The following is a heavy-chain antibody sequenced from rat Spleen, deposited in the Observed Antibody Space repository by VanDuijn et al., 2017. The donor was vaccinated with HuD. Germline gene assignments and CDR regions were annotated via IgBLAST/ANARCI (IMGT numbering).Heavy chain of an antibody. V-gene: IGHV5-29*01. CDR1: GFTFSDYY. Sequence: EVQLVESDGGLVQPGRSLKLSCAASGFTFSDYYMAWVRQAPTKGLEWVATISSDGGRNFYRDSVKGRFTISRDNAKSSLYLQMDSLRSGDTATYYCGRHGYNSYFDHWGQGVMVTASS. CDR3: GRHGYNSYFDH. J-gene: IGHJ2*01. D-gene: IGHD1-9*01. CDR2: ISSDGGRN.